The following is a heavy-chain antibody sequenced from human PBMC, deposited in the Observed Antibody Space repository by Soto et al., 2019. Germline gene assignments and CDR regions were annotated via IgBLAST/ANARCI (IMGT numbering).Heavy chain of an antibody. V-gene: IGHV3-7*01. Sequence: PGGSLRLSCEGTGFNFSSYWMHWVRQAPGKGLEWVANTKRDASETYYADSVKGRFTISRDNTKNSLYLQMNTLRPEDTAMYYCARVAYWGPGTQVTVSS. CDR2: TKRDASET. J-gene: IGHJ4*02. CDR3: ARVAY. CDR1: GFNFSSYW.